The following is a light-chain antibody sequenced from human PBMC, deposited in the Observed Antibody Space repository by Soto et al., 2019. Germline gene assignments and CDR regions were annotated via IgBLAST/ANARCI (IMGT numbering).Light chain of an antibody. V-gene: IGLV1-47*02. CDR1: SSNMGSNY. CDR2: SSD. J-gene: IGLJ2*01. Sequence: QLVLTQPPSASGTPGQRVTISCSGSSSNMGSNYVYWYQQLPGTAPKLLIYSSDQRPSGVPDRFSGSKSGTSASLAISGLRSEDEADYYCAAWDDSLSGHVVFGGGTKLTV. CDR3: AAWDDSLSGHVV.